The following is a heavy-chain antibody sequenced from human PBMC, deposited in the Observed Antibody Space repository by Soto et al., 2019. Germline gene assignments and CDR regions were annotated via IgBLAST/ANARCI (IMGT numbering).Heavy chain of an antibody. Sequence: EVQLVESGGGLVQPGRSLRLSCAASGFTFDDYAMHWVRQAPGKGLVWVSGIDNAGTDSTYADSVKGRFTSSRDNAKNMLYLQMNSLRVEDTAVYYCARGWFGPDVWGKGTTVTVSS. CDR2: IDNAGTDS. D-gene: IGHD3-10*01. J-gene: IGHJ6*04. CDR1: GFTFDDYA. CDR3: ARGWFGPDV. V-gene: IGHV3-74*02.